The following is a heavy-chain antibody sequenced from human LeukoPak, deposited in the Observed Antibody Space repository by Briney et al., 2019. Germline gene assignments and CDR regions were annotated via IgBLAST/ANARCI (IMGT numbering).Heavy chain of an antibody. Sequence: PGGSLRLACAASGFTLSTYSMNWVRQAPGKGREWGSYKSESSSLIYYADSVKGRFTISRDTVSNSLYLQMHSLRAEDTAVYYCVTTKWNNVAHLVYWGQGTLVTVTS. CDR1: GFTLSTYS. CDR3: VTTKWNNVAHLVY. D-gene: IGHD1/OR15-1a*01. J-gene: IGHJ4*02. V-gene: IGHV3-48*01. CDR2: KSESSSLI.